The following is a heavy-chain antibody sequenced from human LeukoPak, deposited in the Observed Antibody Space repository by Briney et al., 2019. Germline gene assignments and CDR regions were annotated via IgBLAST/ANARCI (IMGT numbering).Heavy chain of an antibody. CDR2: ISGSGGST. CDR1: GFTFSSYA. Sequence: GSLRLSCAACGFTFSSYAMNWVRQAPGKGLEWVSSISGSGGSTFYRDSVKGRFTISRGNSKNTLYLQVNSLRADDTALYYCTRSFRGYDFYYFDYWGQGILVTVSS. CDR3: TRSFRGYDFYYFDY. D-gene: IGHD5-12*01. V-gene: IGHV3-23*01. J-gene: IGHJ4*02.